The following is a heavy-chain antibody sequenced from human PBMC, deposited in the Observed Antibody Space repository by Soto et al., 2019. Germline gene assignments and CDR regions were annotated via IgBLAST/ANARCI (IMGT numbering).Heavy chain of an antibody. D-gene: IGHD6-19*01. CDR1: GFTFSSFY. CDR2: INEDGGAK. Sequence: EVQLVESGGGLVQPGGSQRLSCSASGFTFSSFYMSWVRQSPGKGLEWVANINEDGGAKYYVDSVKGRFAISRDNAKNSLYLQMNNLRAEDTAVYYCVTSLTWLADYWGQGTLVTVSS. V-gene: IGHV3-7*05. CDR3: VTSLTWLADY. J-gene: IGHJ4*02.